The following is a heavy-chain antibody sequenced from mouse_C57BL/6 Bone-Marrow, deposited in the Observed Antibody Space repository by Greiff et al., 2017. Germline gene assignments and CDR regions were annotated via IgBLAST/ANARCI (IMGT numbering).Heavy chain of an antibody. J-gene: IGHJ1*03. D-gene: IGHD1-1*01. CDR2: ISSGGSYT. Sequence: EVQLQESGGDLVKPGGSLKLSCAASGFTFSSYGMSWVRQTPDKRLEWVATISSGGSYTYYPDSVKGRFTISRDNAKNTLYLQVSSLKSEDTAMYYCASRITTVGATDWYFDVWGTGTTVTVSS. CDR3: ASRITTVGATDWYFDV. CDR1: GFTFSSYG. V-gene: IGHV5-6*01.